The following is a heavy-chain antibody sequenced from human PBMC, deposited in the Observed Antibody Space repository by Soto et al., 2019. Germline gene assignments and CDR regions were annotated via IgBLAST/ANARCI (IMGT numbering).Heavy chain of an antibody. J-gene: IGHJ4*02. CDR2: IYYSGST. D-gene: IGHD3-16*01. CDR1: GGSISSYY. V-gene: IGHV4-59*01. CDR3: ARGEGLDFIWWSYGAKPVFDY. Sequence: SETLSLTCTVSGGSISSYYWSWIRQPPGKGLEWIGYIYYSGSTNYNPSLKSRVTISVDTSKNQFSLKLSSVTAADTAVYYCARGEGLDFIWWSYGAKPVFDYSTQRTLVIGSS.